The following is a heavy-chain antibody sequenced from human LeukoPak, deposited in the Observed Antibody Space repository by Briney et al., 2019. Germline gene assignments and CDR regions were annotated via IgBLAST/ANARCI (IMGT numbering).Heavy chain of an antibody. Sequence: GGSLRLSCAASGFMFSSNWMSWVRLAPGKGLEWVANIKEDGTETYYVDSVKGRFTISRDNSKNTLYLQMNSLRAEDTAVYYCARVDQYNWNDFDYWGQGTLVTVSS. CDR1: GFMFSSNW. D-gene: IGHD1-20*01. CDR3: ARVDQYNWNDFDY. J-gene: IGHJ4*02. CDR2: IKEDGTET. V-gene: IGHV3-7*01.